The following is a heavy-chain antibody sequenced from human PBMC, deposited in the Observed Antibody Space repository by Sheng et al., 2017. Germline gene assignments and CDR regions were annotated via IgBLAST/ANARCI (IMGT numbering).Heavy chain of an antibody. V-gene: IGHV3-48*03. CDR1: GFTFSSFE. CDR3: ARDRDGDYGFDY. Sequence: EVQLVESGGGLVQPGGSLKLSCAASGFTFSSFEMNWVRQAPGKGLEWVSYISGSGSTIYYADSVKGRFTISRDNAKNSLYLQMNSLRAEDTAVYHCARDRDGDYGFDYWGQGTLVTVSS. J-gene: IGHJ4*02. CDR2: ISGSGSTI. D-gene: IGHD4-17*01.